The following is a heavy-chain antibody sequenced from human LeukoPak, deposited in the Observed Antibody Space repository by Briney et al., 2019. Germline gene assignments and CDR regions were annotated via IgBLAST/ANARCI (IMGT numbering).Heavy chain of an antibody. D-gene: IGHD3-16*01. CDR2: IWYDGSNK. CDR3: ASRRGPEMLIVFDF. Sequence: PGRSLRLSCAASGFTFSSYGMHWVRQAPGKGLEWVAVIWYDGSNKYYADSVKGRFTISRDNSKSTLYLQMNTLRAEDTALYYCASRRGPEMLIVFDFWGQGTLVTVSS. V-gene: IGHV3-33*01. J-gene: IGHJ4*02. CDR1: GFTFSSYG.